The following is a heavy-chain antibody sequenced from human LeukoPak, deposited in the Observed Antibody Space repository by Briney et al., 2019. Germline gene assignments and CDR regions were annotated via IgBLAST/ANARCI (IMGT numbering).Heavy chain of an antibody. CDR3: ARAPSGSYYYDSSGYYGLDY. J-gene: IGHJ4*02. CDR2: ISGSGGST. Sequence: PGGSLRLSCAASGFTFSSYAMSWVRQAPGKGLEWVSAISGSGGSTYYADSVKGRFTISRDNSKNTLYLQMNSLRAEDTAVYYCARAPSGSYYYDSSGYYGLDYWGQGTLVTVSS. CDR1: GFTFSSYA. D-gene: IGHD3-22*01. V-gene: IGHV3-23*01.